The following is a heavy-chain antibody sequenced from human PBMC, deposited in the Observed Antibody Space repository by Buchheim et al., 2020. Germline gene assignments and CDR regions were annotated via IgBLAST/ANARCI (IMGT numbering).Heavy chain of an antibody. J-gene: IGHJ5*02. D-gene: IGHD6-19*01. CDR3: ARGDVWIAVAGTIFDP. Sequence: EVQLVESGGGLVQPGGSLRLSCAASGFTFSSYWMSWVRQAPGKGLEWVANIKQDGREKYYVDSVKGRFTISRDNAKNSLYLQMNSLRAEDTAVYYCARGDVWIAVAGTIFDPWCQGTL. CDR1: GFTFSSYW. V-gene: IGHV3-7*01. CDR2: IKQDGREK.